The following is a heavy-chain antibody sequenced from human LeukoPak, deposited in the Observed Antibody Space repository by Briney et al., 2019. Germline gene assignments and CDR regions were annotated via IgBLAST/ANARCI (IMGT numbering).Heavy chain of an antibody. V-gene: IGHV5-51*01. J-gene: IGHJ3*02. D-gene: IGHD3-22*01. CDR3: ASHVYYYDSSGSDAFDI. CDR2: IYPGDSDT. CDR1: GYSFTSYW. Sequence: KDGESLKISCKGSGYSFTSYWIGWVRQMPGKGLEWMGIIYPGDSDTRYSPSFQGQVTISADKSISTAYLQWSSLKASDTAMYYCASHVYYYDSSGSDAFDIWGQGTMVTVSS.